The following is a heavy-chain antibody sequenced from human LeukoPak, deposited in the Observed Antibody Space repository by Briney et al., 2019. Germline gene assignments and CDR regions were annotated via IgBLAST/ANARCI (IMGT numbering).Heavy chain of an antibody. J-gene: IGHJ4*02. V-gene: IGHV3-23*01. CDR2: ISGSGAST. Sequence: GGSLRLSCLTSGFTLSTNAMSWVRQAPGKGLEWISGISGSGASTYYAGSVKGRFTISRDDSRNTLYLQMNSLRGDDTAVYYCAKDVGKWESLHFFDYWGQGTLVTVSS. D-gene: IGHD1-26*01. CDR3: AKDVGKWESLHFFDY. CDR1: GFTLSTNA.